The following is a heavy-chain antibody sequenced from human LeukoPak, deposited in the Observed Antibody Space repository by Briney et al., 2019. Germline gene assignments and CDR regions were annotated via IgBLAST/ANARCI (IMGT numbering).Heavy chain of an antibody. CDR1: GGSFSGYY. CDR3: ARHLRYDILTGYRGRNFDY. J-gene: IGHJ4*02. V-gene: IGHV4-34*01. CDR2: INHSGST. Sequence: SETLSLTCAVYGGSFSGYYWSWIRQPPGKGLEWIGEINHSGSTNYNPSLKSRVTISVDTSKNQFSLKLSSVTAADTAVYYCARHLRYDILTGYRGRNFDYWGQGTLVTVSS. D-gene: IGHD3-9*01.